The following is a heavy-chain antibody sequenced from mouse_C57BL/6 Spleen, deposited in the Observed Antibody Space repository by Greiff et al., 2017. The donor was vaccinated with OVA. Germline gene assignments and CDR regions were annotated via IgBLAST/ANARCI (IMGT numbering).Heavy chain of an antibody. CDR3: ARRSSCYGDAMSY. CDR2: INPSNGGT. CDR1: GYTFTSYW. Sequence: QVQLKQPGTELVKPGASVKLSCKASGYTFTSYWMHWVKQRPGQGLEWIGNINPSNGGTNYHEKFKSKATLTVDTSSSTAYMQLSSLTSDDSSVYYFARRSSCYGDAMSYWGQGTSVTVSS. J-gene: IGHJ4*01. D-gene: IGHD3-2*02. V-gene: IGHV1-53*01.